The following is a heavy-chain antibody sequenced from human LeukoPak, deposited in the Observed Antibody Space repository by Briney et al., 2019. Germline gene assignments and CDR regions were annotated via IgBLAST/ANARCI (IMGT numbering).Heavy chain of an antibody. CDR2: IYHSGST. CDR3: ARDRIAAAGTDGMDV. J-gene: IGHJ6*04. D-gene: IGHD6-13*01. CDR1: GGSISSSNW. Sequence: SGTLSLTCAVSGGSISSSNWWSWVRQPPGKGLEWIGEIYHSGSTNYNPSLKSRVTISVDKSKNQFSLKLSSVTAADTAVYYCARDRIAAAGTDGMDVWGKGTTVTVSS. V-gene: IGHV4-4*02.